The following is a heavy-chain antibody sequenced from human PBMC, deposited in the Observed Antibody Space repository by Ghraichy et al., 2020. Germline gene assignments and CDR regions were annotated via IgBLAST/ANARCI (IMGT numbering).Heavy chain of an antibody. CDR1: GYTFTSYG. Sequence: ASVKVSCKASGYTFTSYGISWVRQAPGQGLEWMGWISAYNGNTNYAQKLQGRVTMTTDTSTSTAYMELRSLRSDDTAVYYCARDSGPHYDILTLDDAFDIWGQGTMVTVSS. V-gene: IGHV1-18*01. D-gene: IGHD3-9*01. J-gene: IGHJ3*02. CDR2: ISAYNGNT. CDR3: ARDSGPHYDILTLDDAFDI.